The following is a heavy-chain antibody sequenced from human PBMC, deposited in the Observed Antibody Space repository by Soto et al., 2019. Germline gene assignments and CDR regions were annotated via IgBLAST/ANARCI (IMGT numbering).Heavy chain of an antibody. CDR1: GFTFSSDW. CDR2: IISGGTRV. V-gene: IGHV3-74*01. J-gene: IGHJ6*02. CDR3: ARDPPATRHGMDV. Sequence: EVQLVESGGGLVQPGGSLRLSCAASGFTFSSDWMNWVRQSPGQGLEWDSRIISGGTRVSYADSVKGRFIITRDNAKNTLYLEMHSLTADDTAVYYCARDPPATRHGMDVWGQGTTVTVSS.